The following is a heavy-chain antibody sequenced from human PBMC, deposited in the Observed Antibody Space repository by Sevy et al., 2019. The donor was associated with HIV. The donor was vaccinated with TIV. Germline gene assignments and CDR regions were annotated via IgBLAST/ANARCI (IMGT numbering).Heavy chain of an antibody. Sequence: GGSLRLSCAASGFTFSAYSMNWVRQAPGRGLEWVSYISRTSRTIYYADSVLGRFTISRDNAKNSLYLQMNSLSPEDTAVYYCARAYGGGWPLGAWTDYWGQGTLVTVS. D-gene: IGHD2-15*01. V-gene: IGHV3-48*01. J-gene: IGHJ4*02. CDR2: ISRTSRTI. CDR3: ARAYGGGWPLGAWTDY. CDR1: GFTFSAYS.